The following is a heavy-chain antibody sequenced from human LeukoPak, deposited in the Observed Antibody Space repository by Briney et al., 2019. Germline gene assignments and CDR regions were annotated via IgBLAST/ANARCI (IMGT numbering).Heavy chain of an antibody. CDR3: ARERAYYDILPRWFDP. CDR1: GGSISSGSYY. V-gene: IGHV4-61*02. D-gene: IGHD3-9*01. J-gene: IGHJ5*02. CDR2: IYTSGST. Sequence: SQTPSLTCTVSGGSISSGSYYWSWIRQPAGKGLEWIGRIYTSGSTNYNPSLKSRVTISVDTSKNQFSLKLSSVTAADTAVYYCARERAYYDILPRWFDPWGQGTLVTVSS.